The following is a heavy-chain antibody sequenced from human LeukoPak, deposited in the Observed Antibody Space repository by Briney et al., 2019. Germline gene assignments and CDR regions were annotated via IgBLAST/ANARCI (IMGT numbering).Heavy chain of an antibody. V-gene: IGHV1-18*01. CDR1: GYTFTSYG. Sequence: GASVKVSCKASGYTFTSYGISWVRQAPGQGLEWMGWISAYNGNTNYAQKLQGRVTMTTDTSTSTAYMELRSLRSDDTAVYYCAREEESGYSSGWYGYWGQGTLVTVSS. J-gene: IGHJ4*02. CDR2: ISAYNGNT. D-gene: IGHD6-19*01. CDR3: AREEESGYSSGWYGY.